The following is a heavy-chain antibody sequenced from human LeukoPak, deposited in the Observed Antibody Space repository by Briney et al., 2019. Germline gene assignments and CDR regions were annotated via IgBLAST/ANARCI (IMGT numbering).Heavy chain of an antibody. D-gene: IGHD4-23*01. Sequence: ASVKVSCKVSGYTFIGYYIHWVRQAPGQGLEWMGWINPNSGATNYAQKIQGRVTMTRDRSISTAYMELNWLTSDDTAVYYCTRETGGSTLVTLPSDNWGQGTPVTVSS. J-gene: IGHJ4*02. V-gene: IGHV1-2*02. CDR1: GYTFIGYY. CDR2: INPNSGAT. CDR3: TRETGGSTLVTLPSDN.